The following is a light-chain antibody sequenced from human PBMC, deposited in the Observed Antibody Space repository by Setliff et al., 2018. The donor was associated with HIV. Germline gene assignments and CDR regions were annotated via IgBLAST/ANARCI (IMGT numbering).Light chain of an antibody. CDR2: YDD. CDR3: AAWDDRLNGVV. V-gene: IGLV1-36*01. J-gene: IGLJ2*01. Sequence: QSALTQPPSVSEAPRQRVTISCSGSSSNIGNNAVNWYQQLPGKAPKLLIYYDDLLPSGVSDRFSGSKSGTSASLAISGLQSEDEADYYCAAWDDRLNGVVFGGGTK. CDR1: SSNIGNNA.